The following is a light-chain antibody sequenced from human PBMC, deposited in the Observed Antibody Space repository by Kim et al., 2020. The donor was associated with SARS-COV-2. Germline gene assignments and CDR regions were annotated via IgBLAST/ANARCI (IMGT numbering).Light chain of an antibody. CDR2: DVV. CDR1: TSDVGDYRF. CDR3: TSYTTTNTVM. V-gene: IGLV2-14*01. Sequence: QSALTQPASVSGSPGQSITISCTATTSDVGDYRFVSWYQQHPNKAPKLLIYDVVERPSGVSSRFSGSKSGNTASLTISGLQAEDEADYYCTSYTTTNTVMFGGGTQLTVL. J-gene: IGLJ3*02.